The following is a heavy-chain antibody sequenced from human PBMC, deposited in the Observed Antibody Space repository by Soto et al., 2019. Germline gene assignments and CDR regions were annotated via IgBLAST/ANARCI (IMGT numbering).Heavy chain of an antibody. CDR2: ISAYSGVT. Sequence: QVQLVQSGAGVKKPGASVKVSCKASGYTFTSYGFNWVRQAPGQGLEWMGWISAYSGVTNYAQTFQGRVTLTTDTSTSTAYLVRMSQRSDATSVYYCAKTPECNCSSTGCTLDDWGQKTLVTGSS. J-gene: IGHJ4*02. D-gene: IGHD2-2*01. CDR1: GYTFTSYG. CDR3: AKTPECNCSSTGCTLDD. V-gene: IGHV1-18*04.